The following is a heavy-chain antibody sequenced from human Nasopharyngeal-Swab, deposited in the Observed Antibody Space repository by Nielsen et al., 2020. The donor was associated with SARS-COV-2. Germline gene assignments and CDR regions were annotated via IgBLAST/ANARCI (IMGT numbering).Heavy chain of an antibody. J-gene: IGHJ6*02. V-gene: IGHV3-48*03. D-gene: IGHD3-3*01. CDR1: GFTFSSYE. CDR3: ARVPGITIFGVVIDGYYGMDV. CDR2: ISSSGSTI. Sequence: GESLKISCAASGFTFSSYEMSWVRQAPGKGLEWVSYISSSGSTIYYADSVKGRFTISRDNAKNSLYLQMNSLRAEDTAVYYCARVPGITIFGVVIDGYYGMDVWGQGTTVTVSS.